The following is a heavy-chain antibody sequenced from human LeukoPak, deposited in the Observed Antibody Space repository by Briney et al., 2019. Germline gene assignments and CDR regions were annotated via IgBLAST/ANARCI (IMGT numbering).Heavy chain of an antibody. V-gene: IGHV3-30-3*01. CDR1: GFSFSSYA. J-gene: IGHJ3*02. CDR2: ISYDGSNK. Sequence: LPGGSLRLSCAASGFSFSSYAMHWVRQAPGKGLEWVAVISYDGSNKYYADSVKGRFTISRDNSKNTLYLQMNSLRAEDTAVYYCAKGGDAFDIWGQGTMVTVSS. CDR3: AKGGDAFDI.